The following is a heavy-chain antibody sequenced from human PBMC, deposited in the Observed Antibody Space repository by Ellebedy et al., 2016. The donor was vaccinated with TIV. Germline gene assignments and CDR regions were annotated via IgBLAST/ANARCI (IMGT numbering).Heavy chain of an antibody. D-gene: IGHD5-18*01. CDR2: IYYSGST. CDR1: GGSISSYY. V-gene: IGHV4-59*01. Sequence: SETLSLTCTVSGGSISSYYWSWIRQPPGKGLEWIGYIYYSGSTNYNPSLKSRVTISVDTSKNQFSLKLSSVTAADTAVYYCARDHDGYGFWFDPWGQGTLVTVSS. J-gene: IGHJ5*02. CDR3: ARDHDGYGFWFDP.